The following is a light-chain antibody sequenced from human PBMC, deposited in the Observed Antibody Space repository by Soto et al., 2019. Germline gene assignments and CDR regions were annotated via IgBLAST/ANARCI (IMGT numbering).Light chain of an antibody. CDR3: QQYGSSRT. CDR1: QSVSNNY. Sequence: EIVLTQSPGTLSLSAGERATLSCRASQSVSNNYLAWYQQKRGQAPRLLVYGASTRATGIPDRFSGSGSGADFTLTISRLEPEDFALYYCQQYGSSRTFGGGTKVEIK. J-gene: IGKJ4*01. V-gene: IGKV3-20*01. CDR2: GAS.